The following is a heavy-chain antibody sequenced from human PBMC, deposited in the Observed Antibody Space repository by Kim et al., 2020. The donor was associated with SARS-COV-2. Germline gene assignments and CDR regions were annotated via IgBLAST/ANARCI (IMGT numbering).Heavy chain of an antibody. CDR2: INNDGKII. CDR3: ARGTGDGC. D-gene: IGHD7-27*01. Sequence: RGSLRLSCAASGFTFSTYWMHWVRLVPGKGLMWVSRINNDGKIITYADSVKGRFTISRDNAKNMLYLQMNSLRAEDTGVYVCARGTGDGCWGQGTLVTV. CDR1: GFTFSTYW. V-gene: IGHV3-74*03. J-gene: IGHJ4*02.